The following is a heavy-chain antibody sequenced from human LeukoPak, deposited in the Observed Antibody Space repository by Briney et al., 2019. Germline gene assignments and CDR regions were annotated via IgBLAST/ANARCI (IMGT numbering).Heavy chain of an antibody. J-gene: IGHJ4*02. Sequence: PSETLSLTCAVYSGSFSGYYWSWIRQPPGKGLEWIGEINHSGSTNYNPSLKSRVTISVDTSKNQFSLKLSSVTAADTAVYYCARTWGTHWGQGTLVTVSS. CDR3: ARTWGTH. CDR2: INHSGST. CDR1: SGSFSGYY. D-gene: IGHD3-16*01. V-gene: IGHV4-34*01.